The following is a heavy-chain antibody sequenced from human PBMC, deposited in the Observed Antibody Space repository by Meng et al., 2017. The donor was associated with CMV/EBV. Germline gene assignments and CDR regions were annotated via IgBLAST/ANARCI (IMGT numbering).Heavy chain of an antibody. Sequence: GESLKISCAASGFTFSSYSMNWVRQAPGKGLEWVSYISSSSSTIYYADSVKSRFTISRDNAKNSLYLQMNSLRAEDTAVYYCARDLDAGVVVVPAAIFPYYYYGMDVWGQGTTVTVSS. CDR3: ARDLDAGVVVVPAAIFPYYYYGMDV. V-gene: IGHV3-48*04. J-gene: IGHJ6*02. CDR1: GFTFSSYS. D-gene: IGHD2-2*01. CDR2: ISSSSSTI.